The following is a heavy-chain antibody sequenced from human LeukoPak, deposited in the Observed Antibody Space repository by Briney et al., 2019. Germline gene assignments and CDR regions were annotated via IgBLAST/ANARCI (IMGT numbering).Heavy chain of an antibody. CDR3: ARDLITMVRGVITNYGMDV. CDR2: ISAYNGNT. V-gene: IGHV1-18*01. J-gene: IGHJ6*02. Sequence: ASVKVSCKASGYTFTSYGISRVRQAPGQGLEWMGWISAYNGNTNYAQKLQGRVTMTTDTSTSTAYMELRSLRSDDTAVYYCARDLITMVRGVITNYGMDVWGQGTTVTVSS. CDR1: GYTFTSYG. D-gene: IGHD3-10*01.